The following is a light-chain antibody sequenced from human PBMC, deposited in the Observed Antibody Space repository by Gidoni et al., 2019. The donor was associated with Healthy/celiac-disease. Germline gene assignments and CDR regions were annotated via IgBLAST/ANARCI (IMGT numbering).Light chain of an antibody. Sequence: DTVLTKSPLSLPVPPGEPASISCRSSQSLLQSNGYNYLDWYLQKPGQSPQLLIYLGSNRASGVPDRFSGRGSGTDFTLKISMVEAEDVGVYYCMQALQTKTFXEXTKVEIK. CDR2: LGS. CDR1: QSLLQSNGYNY. J-gene: IGKJ4*01. V-gene: IGKV2-28*01. CDR3: MQALQTKT.